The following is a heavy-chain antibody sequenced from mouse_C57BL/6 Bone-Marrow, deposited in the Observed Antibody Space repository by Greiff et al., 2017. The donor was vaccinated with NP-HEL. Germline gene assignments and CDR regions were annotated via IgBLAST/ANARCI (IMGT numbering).Heavy chain of an antibody. J-gene: IGHJ2*01. Sequence: QVQLKESGAELVRPGASVKMSCKASGYTFTSYNMHWVKQTPRQGLEWIGAIYPGNGDTSYNQKFKGKATLTVDKSSSTAYMQLSSLTSEDSAVYFCARGYRPRDYFDYWGQGTTLTVSS. CDR3: ARGYRPRDYFDY. V-gene: IGHV1-12*01. CDR1: GYTFTSYN. CDR2: IYPGNGDT.